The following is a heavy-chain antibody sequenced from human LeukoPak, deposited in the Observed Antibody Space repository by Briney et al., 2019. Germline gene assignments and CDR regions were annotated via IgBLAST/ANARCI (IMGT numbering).Heavy chain of an antibody. CDR3: ARGAPGDYCSGGSCYSADY. J-gene: IGHJ4*02. V-gene: IGHV3-21*01. D-gene: IGHD2-15*01. Sequence: GGSLRLSCAASGFTFSSYSMNWVRQAPGKGLGWVSSISSSSSYIYYADSVKGRFTISRDNAKNSLYLQMNSLRAEDTAVYYCARGAPGDYCSGGSCYSADYWGQGTLVTVSS. CDR2: ISSSSSYI. CDR1: GFTFSSYS.